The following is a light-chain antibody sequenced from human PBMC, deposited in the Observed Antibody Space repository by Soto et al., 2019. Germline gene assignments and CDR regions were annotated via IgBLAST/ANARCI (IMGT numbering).Light chain of an antibody. V-gene: IGKV1-5*01. CDR1: QSISSW. CDR2: DAS. Sequence: DILMTQSPSTLSASVGDRVTITCRASQSISSWLAWYQQKPGQAPKLLIYDASSLESGVPSRFSGSGSGTEFTLTISSLQPDDFAIYYCQQYNSYSWTFGQGTKVEIK. CDR3: QQYNSYSWT. J-gene: IGKJ1*01.